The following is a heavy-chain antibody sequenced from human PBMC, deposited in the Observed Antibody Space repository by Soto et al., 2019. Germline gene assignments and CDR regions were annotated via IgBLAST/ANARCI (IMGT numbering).Heavy chain of an antibody. CDR1: GGTFSSYA. CDR2: IIPIFGTA. D-gene: IGHD2-2*01. J-gene: IGHJ6*02. V-gene: IGHV1-69*13. Sequence: SVKVSYKASGGTFSSYAISWVRQAPGQGLEWMGGIIPIFGTANYAQKFQGRVTITADESTSTAYMELSSLRSEDTAVYYCATHCSSTSCYPGVPGYYYGMDVWGQGTTVTSP. CDR3: ATHCSSTSCYPGVPGYYYGMDV.